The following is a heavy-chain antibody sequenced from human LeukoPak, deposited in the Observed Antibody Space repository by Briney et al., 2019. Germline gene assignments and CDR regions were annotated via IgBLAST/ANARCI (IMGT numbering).Heavy chain of an antibody. CDR2: IYYSGST. V-gene: IGHV4-39*01. J-gene: IGHJ6*03. D-gene: IGHD2-2*01. CDR3: ARGKYQLLRAYYYYYMDV. Sequence: PSETLSLTCTVSGGSISSSSYYWGWIRQPPGKGLEWIGSIYYSGSTYYNPSLKSRVTTSVDTSKNQFSLKLSSVTAADTAVYYCARGKYQLLRAYYYYYMDVWGKGTTVTVSS. CDR1: GGSISSSSYY.